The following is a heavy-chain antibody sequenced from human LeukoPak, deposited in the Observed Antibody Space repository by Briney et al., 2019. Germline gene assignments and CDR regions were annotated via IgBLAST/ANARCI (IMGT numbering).Heavy chain of an antibody. J-gene: IGHJ4*02. CDR1: GYTFTGYY. Sequence: GASVKVSCKASGYTFTGYYMHWVRQAPGQGLEWMGWINPNSGGTNYAQKFQGRVTMTRDTSISTAYMELSRLRSDDTAVYYCARVLGRIAAAGRIPFYWGQGTLVTVSS. V-gene: IGHV1-2*02. D-gene: IGHD6-13*01. CDR3: ARVLGRIAAAGRIPFY. CDR2: INPNSGGT.